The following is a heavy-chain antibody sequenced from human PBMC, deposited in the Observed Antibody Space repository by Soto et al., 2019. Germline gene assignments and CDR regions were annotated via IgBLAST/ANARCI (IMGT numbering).Heavy chain of an antibody. CDR3: ARDPRGYCNRITCYPYFYY. CDR2: SIPFPNIA. CDR1: GGTFSSYT. J-gene: IGHJ4*02. V-gene: IGHV1-69*04. Sequence: SVEGSCKTSGGTFSSYTINWGGPAPGQGLEWVGRSIPFPNIANYAQKFQGRVTITADRSTSTAYMELSSLRSEDTAVYYCARDPRGYCNRITCYPYFYYWGQGTVVTVSS. D-gene: IGHD2-2*01.